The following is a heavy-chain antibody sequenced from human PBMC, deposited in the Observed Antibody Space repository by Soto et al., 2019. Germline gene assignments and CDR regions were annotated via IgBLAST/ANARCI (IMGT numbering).Heavy chain of an antibody. D-gene: IGHD7-27*01. CDR1: FYTFTIYG. J-gene: IGHJ6*02. Sequence: SSVKVSCKASFYTFTIYGISCVRQAPGQGLEWMGWISAYNGNTNYAQKLQGRVTMTTDTSTSTAYMELRSLRSDDTAVYYCARDGELGYYYYGMDVWGQGTTVTVSS. CDR3: ARDGELGYYYYGMDV. V-gene: IGHV1-18*01. CDR2: ISAYNGNT.